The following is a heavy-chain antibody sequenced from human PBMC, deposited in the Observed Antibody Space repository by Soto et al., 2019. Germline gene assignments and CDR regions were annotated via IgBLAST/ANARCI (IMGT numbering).Heavy chain of an antibody. CDR3: ASRYCDYVDY. V-gene: IGHV4-34*01. CDR1: GGSFSGYY. CDR2: INHSGST. Sequence: QVQLQQWGAGLLKPSETLSLTCAVYGGSFSGYYWSWIRQPPGKGLEWIGEINHSGSTNYNPSLKTRVTISVDASKNHFSLKLSSVTAADTAVYYCASRYCDYVDYWGQGTLVTVSS. D-gene: IGHD1-26*01. J-gene: IGHJ4*01.